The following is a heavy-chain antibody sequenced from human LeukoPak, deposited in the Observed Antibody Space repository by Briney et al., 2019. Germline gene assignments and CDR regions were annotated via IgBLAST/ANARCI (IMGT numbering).Heavy chain of an antibody. D-gene: IGHD5-12*01. J-gene: IGHJ4*02. CDR3: ARMDIVNSGDY. CDR2: INPGDSDT. Sequence: GASLKISCKGSGYSFTSYWIGWVRQMPGKGLEWMGVINPGDSDTRYRPSFQGQVTISTNKSISTAYLQWSSLKAADTAMYYCARMDIVNSGDYWGQGTLVTVSS. CDR1: GYSFTSYW. V-gene: IGHV5-51*01.